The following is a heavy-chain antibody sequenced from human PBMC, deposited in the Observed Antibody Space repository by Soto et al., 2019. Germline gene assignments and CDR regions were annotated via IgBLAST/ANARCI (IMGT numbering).Heavy chain of an antibody. V-gene: IGHV4-34*01. J-gene: IGHJ6*02. D-gene: IGHD3-9*01. CDR2: INHSGST. CDR3: ASGRGLRYGYYYYGMDV. CDR1: GGSFSGYY. Sequence: SETLSLTCAVYGGSFSGYYWSWIRQPPGKGLEWIGEINHSGSTNYNPSLKSRVTISVDTSKNQFSLKLSSVTAADTAVYYCASGRGLRYGYYYYGMDVWGQGTTVTVSS.